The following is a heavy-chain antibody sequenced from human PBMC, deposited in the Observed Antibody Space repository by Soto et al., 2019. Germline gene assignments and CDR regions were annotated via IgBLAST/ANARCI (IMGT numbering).Heavy chain of an antibody. J-gene: IGHJ4*02. Sequence: PGGSLRLSCAASGFTFSSYAMHWVRQAPGKGLEWVAVISYDGSNKYYADSVKGRFTISRDNSKNTLYLQMNSLRAEDTAVYYCARDDYGSGSYPLFDYWGQGTLVTVSS. CDR3: ARDDYGSGSYPLFDY. D-gene: IGHD3-10*01. V-gene: IGHV3-30-3*01. CDR2: ISYDGSNK. CDR1: GFTFSSYA.